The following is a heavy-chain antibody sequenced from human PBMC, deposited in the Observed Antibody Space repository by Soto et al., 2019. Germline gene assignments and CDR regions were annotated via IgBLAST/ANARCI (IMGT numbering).Heavy chain of an antibody. Sequence: QVQLVESGGGLVKPGGSLRLSCAASGFTFSDYYMSWIRQAPGKGLEWVSYIGRSSSYTNYADSVKGRFTISRDNAKNSLYLQMNSLRAEDTAVYYCARGADIWTGSDAFDIWGQGTMVTVSS. CDR1: GFTFSDYY. CDR2: IGRSSSYT. J-gene: IGHJ3*02. D-gene: IGHD3-9*01. CDR3: ARGADIWTGSDAFDI. V-gene: IGHV3-11*05.